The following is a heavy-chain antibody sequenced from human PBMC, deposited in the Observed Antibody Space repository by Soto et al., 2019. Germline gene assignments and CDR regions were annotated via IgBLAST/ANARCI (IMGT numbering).Heavy chain of an antibody. D-gene: IGHD2-15*01. CDR3: AHRLCDNSCYWDLGYFDS. V-gene: IGHV2-5*02. CDR1: GFSLSTSGVG. Sequence: QITLKESGPTLVKPTQTLTLTCTFSGFSLSTSGVGVGWIRQPPGKALECLALIYWDDDKRYTPSLKSRLTITKDTSKNPVVLTMTNMDPVDAATYYCAHRLCDNSCYWDLGYFDSWGQGTLVTVSS. J-gene: IGHJ4*02. CDR2: IYWDDDK.